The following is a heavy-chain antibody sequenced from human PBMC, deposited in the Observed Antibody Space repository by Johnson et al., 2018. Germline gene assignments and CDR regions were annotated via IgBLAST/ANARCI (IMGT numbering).Heavy chain of an antibody. CDR2: IIPIFRTA. D-gene: IGHD3-22*01. V-gene: IGHV1-69*12. Sequence: QVQLVQSGAEVKKPGSSVKVSCKASGGTFSSYAISWVRQAPGQGLEWMGGIIPIFRTANYAQKFQGRVTITADESTGTAYMELSSLRSEDTAVFYCAKGRYFDNSGYYGFYYGMDVWGQGTTVTVSS. J-gene: IGHJ6*02. CDR1: GGTFSSYA. CDR3: AKGRYFDNSGYYGFYYGMDV.